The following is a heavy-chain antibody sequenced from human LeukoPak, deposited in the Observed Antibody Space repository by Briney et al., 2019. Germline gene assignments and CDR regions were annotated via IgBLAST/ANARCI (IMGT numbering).Heavy chain of an antibody. D-gene: IGHD5/OR15-5a*01. V-gene: IGHV3-21*01. CDR2: INDVGSHI. CDR1: GFTFSSYA. Sequence: PGGSLRLSCAASGFTFSSYAMSWVRQAPGKGLEWVSSINDVGSHIYYADSVRGRFTISRDNAKTSVYLQMNNLRPEDTAVYYCARDATYYLRYGYFDCWGHGTLVTVSS. CDR3: ARDATYYLRYGYFDC. J-gene: IGHJ4*01.